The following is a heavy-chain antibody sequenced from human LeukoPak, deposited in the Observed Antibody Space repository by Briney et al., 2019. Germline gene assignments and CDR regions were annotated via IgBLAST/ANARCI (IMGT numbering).Heavy chain of an antibody. J-gene: IGHJ4*02. CDR2: ISTSSSYI. CDR1: GFTFSNYV. V-gene: IGHV3-21*01. Sequence: GGSLRLSCAASGFTFSNYVMSWVRQAPGKGLEWVSSISTSSSYIYYADSVKGRFTISRDNAKNSLYLQMNSLRAEDTAVYYCARVPSPGPNYGSGSSHFDYWGQGTLVTVSP. D-gene: IGHD3-10*01. CDR3: ARVPSPGPNYGSGSSHFDY.